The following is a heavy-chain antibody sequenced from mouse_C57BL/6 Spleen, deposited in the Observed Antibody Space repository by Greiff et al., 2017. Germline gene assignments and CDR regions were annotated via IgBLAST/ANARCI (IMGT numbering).Heavy chain of an antibody. V-gene: IGHV1-11*01. D-gene: IGHD3-3*01. CDR1: GYTFTDHI. CDR3: GRDLGGAWFAY. Sequence: VQLQQSGAELASPGASVTLSCKASGYTFTDHIMSWVKKRPGQGLEWIGKIYPVSGDTTYNQKFMGKGTFTVDPSSSTVYMVLHSLTSDDPAVYYFGRDLGGAWFAYWGQGTLVTVSA. CDR2: IYPVSGDT. J-gene: IGHJ3*01.